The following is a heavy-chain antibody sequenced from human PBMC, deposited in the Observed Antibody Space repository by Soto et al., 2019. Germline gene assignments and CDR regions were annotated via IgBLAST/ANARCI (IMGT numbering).Heavy chain of an antibody. V-gene: IGHV4-4*07. D-gene: IGHD3-10*01. Sequence: LSLTCTVSGGSISSYYWTWIRQPSGKGLEWIGRIYTSGSTNYNPSLKSRVTMSVDTSKNQFSLKLSSVTAADTAVYYCARDLKFGQADYWGQGSQVTVSS. CDR3: ARDLKFGQADY. CDR1: GGSISSYY. CDR2: IYTSGST. J-gene: IGHJ4*02.